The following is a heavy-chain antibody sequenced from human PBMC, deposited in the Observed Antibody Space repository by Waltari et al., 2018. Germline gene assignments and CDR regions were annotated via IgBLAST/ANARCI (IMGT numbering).Heavy chain of an antibody. CDR1: GGSISSGRYY. Sequence: QVQLQESGPGLVKPSQTLSLPCPVSGGSISSGRYYWSWIRQPAGKGLEWIGRINTSGSTNYNPSLKSRVTISVDTSKNQFSLKLSSVTAADTAVYYCARGRETGSGSYYIDYWGQGTLVTVSS. D-gene: IGHD3-10*01. CDR3: ARGRETGSGSYYIDY. J-gene: IGHJ4*02. V-gene: IGHV4-61*02. CDR2: INTSGST.